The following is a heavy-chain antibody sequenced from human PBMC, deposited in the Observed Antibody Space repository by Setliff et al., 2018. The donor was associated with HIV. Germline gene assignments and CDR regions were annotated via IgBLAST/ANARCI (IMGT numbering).Heavy chain of an antibody. Sequence: SVKVSCKASGDAFSKYAINWVRQAPGQGLEWMGGVIPGFGAPNHAQKSQGRVTITADESTKTAYMVLSGLRSEDTAIYYCAKGMDACSGGNCFGWKTFDIWGQGTLVTVSS. CDR1: GDAFSKYA. CDR2: VIPGFGAP. V-gene: IGHV1-69*13. J-gene: IGHJ3*02. D-gene: IGHD2-15*01. CDR3: AKGMDACSGGNCFGWKTFDI.